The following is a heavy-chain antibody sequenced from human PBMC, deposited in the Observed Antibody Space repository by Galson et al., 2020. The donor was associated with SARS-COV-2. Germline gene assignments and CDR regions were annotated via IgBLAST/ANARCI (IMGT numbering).Heavy chain of an antibody. Sequence: GGSLRLSCAASGFPFSTYSMNWVRLAPGKGLEWVSSISTSSSYTYYVDSVKGRFSISRDNPRNSLYLQMNSLRAEDTAVYYCAKSPAMVRGVIIDYWGQGTLVTVSS. D-gene: IGHD3-10*01. V-gene: IGHV3-21*01. CDR1: GFPFSTYS. CDR3: AKSPAMVRGVIIDY. CDR2: ISTSSSYT. J-gene: IGHJ4*02.